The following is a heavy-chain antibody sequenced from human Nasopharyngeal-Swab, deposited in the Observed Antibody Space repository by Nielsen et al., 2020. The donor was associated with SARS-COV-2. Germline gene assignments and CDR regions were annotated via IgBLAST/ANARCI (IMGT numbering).Heavy chain of an antibody. V-gene: IGHV4-59*12. D-gene: IGHD1-26*01. Sequence: GSLRLSCTVSGGSISSYYWSWIRQSPGKGLEWNGYFYYSGITNYNTSLKSRVTILIDTSKNQFSLKLNSVTAADTAVYYCAREVVGGLVDSWGQGTLVTVSS. CDR3: AREVVGGLVDS. CDR1: GGSISSYY. CDR2: FYYSGIT. J-gene: IGHJ4*02.